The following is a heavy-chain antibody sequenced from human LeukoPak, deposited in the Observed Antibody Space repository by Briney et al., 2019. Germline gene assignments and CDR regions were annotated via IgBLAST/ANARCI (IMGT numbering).Heavy chain of an antibody. Sequence: SGTLSLTCPVPGCSISSYYWGWVRQPPGKGLEGIGDIYYSGSTNYNPSLKSRVTISVDTSKNQFSLKLSSVTAADTAVYYCARVRRGIAAAMYYFDYWGQGTLVTVSS. CDR3: ARVRRGIAAAMYYFDY. D-gene: IGHD6-13*01. CDR2: IYYSGST. J-gene: IGHJ4*02. CDR1: GCSISSYY. V-gene: IGHV4-59*01.